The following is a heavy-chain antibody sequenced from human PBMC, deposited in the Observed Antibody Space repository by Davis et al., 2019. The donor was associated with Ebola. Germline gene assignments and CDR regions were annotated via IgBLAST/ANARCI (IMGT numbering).Heavy chain of an antibody. CDR1: GLTFSSYA. CDR3: AYLGSFDY. D-gene: IGHD7-27*01. J-gene: IGHJ4*02. CDR2: ISGDDTYI. V-gene: IGHV3-21*01. Sequence: GGSLRLSCAASGLTFSSYAMSWVRQAPGKGLEWVASISGDDTYINYADSVKGRFTISRDNAKRSLYLQMNNLRAEDTAVYFCAYLGSFDYWGQGTLVTVSS.